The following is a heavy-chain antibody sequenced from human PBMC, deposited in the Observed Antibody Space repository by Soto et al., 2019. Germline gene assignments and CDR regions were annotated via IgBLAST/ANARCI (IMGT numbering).Heavy chain of an antibody. CDR1: GGSISSYY. V-gene: IGHV4-59*01. CDR2: ISHSGYT. Sequence: SETLSLTCTVSGGSISSYYWSWIRQPPGKGLEWIGYISHSGYTKYNASLKSRVSISVDTSRDQFSLSLTSVTAADTAVYYCARSEYSGRRGYDSWGQGNLVTVS. D-gene: IGHD1-26*01. CDR3: ARSEYSGRRGYDS. J-gene: IGHJ5*01.